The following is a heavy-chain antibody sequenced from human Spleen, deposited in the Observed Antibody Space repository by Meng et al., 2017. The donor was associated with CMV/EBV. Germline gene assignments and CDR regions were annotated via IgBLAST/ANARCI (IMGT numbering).Heavy chain of an antibody. V-gene: IGHV3-74*01. Sequence: GESLKISCAASGLTFSSYWMHWVRQAPGKGLVWVSSISSDGSRTSYADSVKGRFTISRDDSKNTLYLQMNSLRIEDTAIYYCARGFSTIFLWRLWGQGSLVTVSS. CDR2: ISSDGSRT. J-gene: IGHJ4*02. CDR1: GLTFSSYW. D-gene: IGHD3-9*01. CDR3: ARGFSTIFLWRL.